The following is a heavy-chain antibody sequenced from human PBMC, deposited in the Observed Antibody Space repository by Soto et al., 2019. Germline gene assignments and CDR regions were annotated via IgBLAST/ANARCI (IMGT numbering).Heavy chain of an antibody. D-gene: IGHD3-3*01. J-gene: IGHJ6*02. Sequence: ASVKVSCKASGYTFTSYAMHWVRQAPGQRLEWMGWINAGNGNTKYSQKYQGRVTITRDTSASTAYMELSRLRSEDTVVYYFARVVVAIVGYYVFWSGYPNYYYYGMDVWGQGTTVTVSS. V-gene: IGHV1-3*01. CDR2: INAGNGNT. CDR3: ARVVVAIVGYYVFWSGYPNYYYYGMDV. CDR1: GYTFTSYA.